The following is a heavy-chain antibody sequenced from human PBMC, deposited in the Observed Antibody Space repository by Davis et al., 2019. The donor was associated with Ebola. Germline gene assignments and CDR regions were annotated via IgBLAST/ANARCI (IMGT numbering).Heavy chain of an antibody. CDR3: ARAAARDYDLIDYYYHGMDV. D-gene: IGHD5-12*01. CDR2: IYYSGST. V-gene: IGHV4-59*01. J-gene: IGHJ6*02. Sequence: SETLSLTCTVSGGSISSYYWSWIRQPPGKGLEWIGYIYYSGSTNYNPSLKSRVTISVDPSKNQFSLKLSSVTAADTAVYYCARAAARDYDLIDYYYHGMDVWGQGTTVTVSS. CDR1: GGSISSYY.